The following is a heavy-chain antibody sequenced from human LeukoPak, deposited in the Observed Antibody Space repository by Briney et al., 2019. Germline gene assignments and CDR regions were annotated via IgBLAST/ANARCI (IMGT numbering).Heavy chain of an antibody. CDR2: IISSSAYI. J-gene: IGHJ4*02. D-gene: IGHD5-12*01. CDR1: GFTFSTYN. CDR3: ARAIRWLRSIDS. V-gene: IGHV3-21*01. Sequence: GGSLRLSCAASGFTFSTYNMYWVRQAPGKGLEWVSSIISSSAYIYYADSVEGRFTISRDNAKNSLYLQMNSLRAEDTAIYYCARAIRWLRSIDSWGQGTLVTVSS.